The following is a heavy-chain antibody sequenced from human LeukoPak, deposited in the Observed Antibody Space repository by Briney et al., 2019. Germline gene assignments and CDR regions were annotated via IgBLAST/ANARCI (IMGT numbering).Heavy chain of an antibody. CDR3: ARESFKWSYYFDY. D-gene: IGHD2-15*01. V-gene: IGHV4-39*07. Sequence: PSETLSLTCTVSGGSISSSSYYWGWIRQPPGKGLEWLGSIYYSGSTYYNPSLKSRVTISVDTSKNQFSLKLSSVTAADTAVYYCARESFKWSYYFDYWGQGTLVTVSS. CDR2: IYYSGST. J-gene: IGHJ4*02. CDR1: GGSISSSSYY.